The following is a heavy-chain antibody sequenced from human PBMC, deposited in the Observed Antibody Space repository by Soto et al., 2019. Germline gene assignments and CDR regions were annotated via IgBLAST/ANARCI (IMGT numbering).Heavy chain of an antibody. D-gene: IGHD6-13*01. CDR2: VNHSGST. V-gene: IGHV4-34*01. CDR3: RTGRYSSSWYGRYYFDY. Sequence: SETLSLTCAVYGGSFSRYYWSWIRQPPGKGLEWIGEVNHSGSTNYNPSLTTRVTLSVDTSKKQFSLKPSSVTAAETSVYYCRTGRYSSSWYGRYYFDYWGQGTLVTVSS. CDR1: GGSFSRYY. J-gene: IGHJ4*02.